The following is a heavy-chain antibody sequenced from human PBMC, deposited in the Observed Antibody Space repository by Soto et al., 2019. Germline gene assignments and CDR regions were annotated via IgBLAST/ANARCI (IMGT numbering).Heavy chain of an antibody. CDR1: GGTFSSYT. CDR2: IIPILGIA. J-gene: IGHJ4*02. CDR3: AREAHYGDYGAYDY. V-gene: IGHV1-69*08. D-gene: IGHD4-17*01. Sequence: QVQLVQSGAEVKKPGSSVKVSCKASGGTFSSYTISWVRQAPGQGLEWMGRIIPILGIANYAQKFQGRVTITADKSTSTAYMELSSLRSEETAVYYCAREAHYGDYGAYDYWGQGTLVTVSS.